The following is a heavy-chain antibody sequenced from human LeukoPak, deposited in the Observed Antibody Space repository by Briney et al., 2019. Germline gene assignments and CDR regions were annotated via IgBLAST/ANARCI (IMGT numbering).Heavy chain of an antibody. J-gene: IGHJ4*02. CDR3: AKDHRGYCGGRNCYSHY. Sequence: HPGGSLRLSCAASGFTFTNYGMHWLRQAPGKGLEWVAFIRYDGNYKFFADSVKGRFAISRDNSNSTVFLQMNSLRAEDTAVYYCAKDHRGYCGGRNCYSHYWGQGTLVTVSS. CDR1: GFTFTNYG. CDR2: IRYDGNYK. D-gene: IGHD2-15*01. V-gene: IGHV3-30*02.